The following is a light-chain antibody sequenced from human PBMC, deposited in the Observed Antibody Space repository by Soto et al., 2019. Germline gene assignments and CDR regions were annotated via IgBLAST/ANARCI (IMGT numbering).Light chain of an antibody. J-gene: IGKJ2*02. Sequence: DIQMTQSPSTLSASVGDRVTITCRASQSISSWLAWYQRKPGKAPKLLIYKASSLESGVPSRFSGSGSGTEFTLTISSLQPDDFATYYCLQDHDYQWTFGQGTKVDIK. CDR3: LQDHDYQWT. CDR1: QSISSW. V-gene: IGKV1-5*03. CDR2: KAS.